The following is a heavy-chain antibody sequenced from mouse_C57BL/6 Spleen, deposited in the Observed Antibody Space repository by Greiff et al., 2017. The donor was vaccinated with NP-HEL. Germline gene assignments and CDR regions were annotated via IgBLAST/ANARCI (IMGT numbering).Heavy chain of an antibody. J-gene: IGHJ1*03. V-gene: IGHV1-64*01. CDR3: ARGDYGNYVVYWYFDV. CDR2: IHPNSGST. D-gene: IGHD2-1*01. CDR1: GYTFTSYW. Sequence: QVQLKESGAELVKPGASVKLSCKASGYTFTSYWMHWVKQRPGQGLEWIGMIHPNSGSTNYNEKFKSKATLTVDKSSSTAYMQLSSLTSEDSAVYYCARGDYGNYVVYWYFDVWGTGTTVTVSS.